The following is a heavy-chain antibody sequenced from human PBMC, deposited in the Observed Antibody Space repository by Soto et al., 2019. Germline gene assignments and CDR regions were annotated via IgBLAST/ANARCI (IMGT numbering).Heavy chain of an antibody. Sequence: SETLSLTCSVSGDSISTVDYFWAWIRQPPGQALEYIGYIYKSATTYYNPSFESRVAISLDTSKSQFSLNVTSVTAADTAVYFCARGRYCLTGRCFPNWFDSWGQGSLVTVSS. V-gene: IGHV4-30-4*01. CDR2: IYKSATT. J-gene: IGHJ5*01. D-gene: IGHD2-15*01. CDR3: ARGRYCLTGRCFPNWFDS. CDR1: GDSISTVDYF.